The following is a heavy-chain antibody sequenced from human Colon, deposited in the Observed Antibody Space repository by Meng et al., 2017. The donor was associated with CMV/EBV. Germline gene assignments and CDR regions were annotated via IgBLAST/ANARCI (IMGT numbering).Heavy chain of an antibody. J-gene: IGHJ4*02. CDR3: ARDGGWYEYYFDY. V-gene: IGHV3-21*01. CDR2: ISFSSTHI. Sequence: GGSLRLSCEASGFTVSTYSLNWVRQAPGKGLEWISSISFSSTHIYYADSVKGRFTISRDNGKNSLYLQMDSLRAEDTAVYWCARDGGWYEYYFDYWGQGILVTVSS. CDR1: GFTVSTYS. D-gene: IGHD6-13*01.